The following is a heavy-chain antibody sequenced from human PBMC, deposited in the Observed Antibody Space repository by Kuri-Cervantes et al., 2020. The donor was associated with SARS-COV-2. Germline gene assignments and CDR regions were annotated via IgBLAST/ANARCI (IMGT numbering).Heavy chain of an antibody. V-gene: IGHV3-73*01. Sequence: GGSLRLSCAASGFTFSGSAMHWVRQASGKGLEWVGRIRSKANSYATAYAASVKGRFTISRDDSKNTAYLQMNSLKTEDTAVYYCTPYCSSTSCYSLKRGYYYYGMDVWGQGTTVTVSS. CDR1: GFTFSGSA. J-gene: IGHJ6*02. CDR2: IRSKANSYAT. D-gene: IGHD2-2*01. CDR3: TPYCSSTSCYSLKRGYYYYGMDV.